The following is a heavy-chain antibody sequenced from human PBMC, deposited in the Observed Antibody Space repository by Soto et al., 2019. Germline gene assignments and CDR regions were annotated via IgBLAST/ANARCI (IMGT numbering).Heavy chain of an antibody. J-gene: IGHJ4*02. CDR2: IRSKAYGGTT. D-gene: IGHD2-15*01. CDR1: GFTFGDYA. V-gene: IGHV3-49*03. Sequence: SLRLSCTASGFTFGDYAMSWFRQAPGKGLEWVGFIRSKAYGGTTEYAASVKGRFTISRDDSKSIAYLQMNSLKTEDTAVYYCNRLGLVADTDYWGQGTLVTVSS. CDR3: NRLGLVADTDY.